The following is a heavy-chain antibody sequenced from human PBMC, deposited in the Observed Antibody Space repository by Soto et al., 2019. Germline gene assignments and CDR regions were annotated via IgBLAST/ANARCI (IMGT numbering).Heavy chain of an antibody. J-gene: IGHJ4*02. V-gene: IGHV1-18*01. CDR2: ISAYNGNT. Sequence: ASVKVSCKASGYTFTSYGISWVRQAPGQGLEWMGWISAYNGNTNYAQKLQGRVTMTTDTSTSTAYMELRSLRSDDTAVYYCARIIRGYSGYDAGDYWGQGTLVTVSS. CDR3: ARIIRGYSGYDAGDY. D-gene: IGHD5-12*01. CDR1: GYTFTSYG.